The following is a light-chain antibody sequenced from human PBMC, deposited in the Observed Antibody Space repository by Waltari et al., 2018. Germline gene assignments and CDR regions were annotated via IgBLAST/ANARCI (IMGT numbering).Light chain of an antibody. CDR3: QSYDDSLRASV. CDR1: SSNIGGGYG. V-gene: IGLV1-40*01. Sequence: QSVLTQAPPVVGGPGPRVTIACSGGSSNIGGGYGVHWYQQLPGTAPKLLIYGNDNRPSGVPDRFSASKSGTSASLAITGLQADDEAIYFCQSYDDSLRASVFGGGARLTVL. CDR2: GND. J-gene: IGLJ2*01.